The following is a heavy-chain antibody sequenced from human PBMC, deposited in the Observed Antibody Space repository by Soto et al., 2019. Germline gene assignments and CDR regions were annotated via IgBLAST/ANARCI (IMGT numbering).Heavy chain of an antibody. V-gene: IGHV4-4*07. CDR2: VSTRGGT. Sequence: QVQLQESGPGLVKPSETLSLTCTFSGGSISTDYWSWIRQPAGKGLEWIGRVSTRGGTNYNPSLKIRVTMSVDTSTNQFSLNIISMTAADTAVYYCVRNFGSWSDFWGHGTLVTVSS. D-gene: IGHD3-3*01. CDR1: GGSISTDY. CDR3: VRNFGSWSDF. J-gene: IGHJ4*01.